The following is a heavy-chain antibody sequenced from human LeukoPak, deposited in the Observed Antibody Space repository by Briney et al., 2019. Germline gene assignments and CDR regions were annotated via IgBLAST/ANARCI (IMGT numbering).Heavy chain of an antibody. J-gene: IGHJ4*02. CDR1: DDDIRLYNW. CDR3: ATRNADSFYFDY. Sequence: GTLSLTCGVSDDDIRLYNWWSWVRQSPGKGLEWIGEMSHGGYSNYNPSLKSRASISIDTSGSAVSLTLTSVTAADTAVYFCATRNADSFYFDYWGRGTLVTVSS. CDR2: MSHGGYS. D-gene: IGHD4-17*01. V-gene: IGHV4-4*01.